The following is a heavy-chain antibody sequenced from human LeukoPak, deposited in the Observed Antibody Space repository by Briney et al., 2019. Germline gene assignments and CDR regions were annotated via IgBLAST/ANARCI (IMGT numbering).Heavy chain of an antibody. J-gene: IGHJ5*02. D-gene: IGHD2-15*01. CDR3: AKGGGTRLSGGFNP. CDR2: IKQDGSEK. CDR1: GFTFNTYW. V-gene: IGHV3-7*03. Sequence: PGGSLRLSCAASGFTFNTYWMTWVRQAPGKGLEWVANIKQDGSEKYYVDSVEGRFTISRDNAKNSLYLQMNSLRAEDMALYYCAKGGGTRLSGGFNPWGQGTLVTVSS.